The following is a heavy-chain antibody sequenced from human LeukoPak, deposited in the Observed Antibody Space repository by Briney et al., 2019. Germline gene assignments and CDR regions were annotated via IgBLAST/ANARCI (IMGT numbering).Heavy chain of an antibody. CDR3: AREGSSRELVY. Sequence: PSETLSLTCTVSGGSISSSSYYWGWIRQPPGKGLEWIGSIYYSGSTYYNPSLKSRVTISVDTSKNQFSLKLSSVTAADTAVYYCAREGSSRELVYWGQGTLVTVSS. D-gene: IGHD1-26*01. CDR2: IYYSGST. CDR1: GGSISSSSYY. V-gene: IGHV4-39*07. J-gene: IGHJ4*02.